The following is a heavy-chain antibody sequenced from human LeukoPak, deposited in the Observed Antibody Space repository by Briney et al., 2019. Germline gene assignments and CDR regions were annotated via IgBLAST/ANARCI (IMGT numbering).Heavy chain of an antibody. V-gene: IGHV3-30*02. CDR3: AKGITIFGVEVYMDV. D-gene: IGHD3-3*01. Sequence: EGSLRLSCAASGFTFSSYGMHWVRQAPGKELERVAFIRYDGSNKYYADSVKGRFTISRDNSKNTLYLQMNSLRAEDTAVYYCAKGITIFGVEVYMDVWGKGTTVTVSS. CDR2: IRYDGSNK. CDR1: GFTFSSYG. J-gene: IGHJ6*03.